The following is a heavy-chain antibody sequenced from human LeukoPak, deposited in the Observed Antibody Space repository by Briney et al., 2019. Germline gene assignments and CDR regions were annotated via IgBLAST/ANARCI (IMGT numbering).Heavy chain of an antibody. CDR3: ARGGVGPTTNWFDP. D-gene: IGHD1-26*01. CDR2: IYHTGST. J-gene: IGHJ5*02. CDR1: GGSISGSGYY. Sequence: SETLSLTCTVTGGSISGSGYYWSWIRQPPGKGLEWIGYIYHTGSTYYNPSLASRVTISVDRSKNQFSLRLTSVTAADTAVFYCARGGVGPTTNWFDPWGQGTLVTVSS. V-gene: IGHV4-30-2*01.